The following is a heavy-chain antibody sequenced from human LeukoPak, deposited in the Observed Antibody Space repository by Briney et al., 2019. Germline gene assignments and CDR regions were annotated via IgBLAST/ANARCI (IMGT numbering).Heavy chain of an antibody. D-gene: IGHD5-18*01. CDR1: GFTFSSYG. Sequence: GGSLRLSCAASGFTFSSYGMHWVRQAPGKGLEWVAFIRYDGSSKYYADSVKGRFTISRDNSKNTLYLQMNSLRAEDTAVYYCAKDSYTDTAMAPSAYWGQGTLVTVSS. J-gene: IGHJ4*02. CDR3: AKDSYTDTAMAPSAY. CDR2: IRYDGSSK. V-gene: IGHV3-30*02.